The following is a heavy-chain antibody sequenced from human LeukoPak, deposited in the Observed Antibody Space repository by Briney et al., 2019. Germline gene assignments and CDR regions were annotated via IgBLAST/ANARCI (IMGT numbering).Heavy chain of an antibody. CDR2: IKQDGSET. Sequence: GGSLRLSCAASGFTFRSYRMSWVRQAPGKGLEWVATIKQDGSETYYVDSVKGRFAISRDNAKNSLYLQMNSLRVEDTAVYYCARTIFSSGGDKSQNWGEGPLFTVSS. D-gene: IGHD3-9*01. V-gene: IGHV3-7*01. J-gene: IGHJ1*01. CDR3: ARTIFSSGGDKSQN. CDR1: GFTFRSYR.